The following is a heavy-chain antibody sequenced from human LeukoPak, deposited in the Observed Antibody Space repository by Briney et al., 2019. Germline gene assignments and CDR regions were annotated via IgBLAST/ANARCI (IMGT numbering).Heavy chain of an antibody. Sequence: PSETLSLTCTVSGGSISSSSYYWGWIRQPPGKGLEWIGSIYYSGSTYYNPSLKSRVTISVDTSKNQFSLKLSSVTAADTAVYYCARDGGYSYGYHDYWGQGTLVTVSS. V-gene: IGHV4-39*07. CDR1: GGSISSSSYY. D-gene: IGHD5-18*01. J-gene: IGHJ4*02. CDR2: IYYSGST. CDR3: ARDGGYSYGYHDY.